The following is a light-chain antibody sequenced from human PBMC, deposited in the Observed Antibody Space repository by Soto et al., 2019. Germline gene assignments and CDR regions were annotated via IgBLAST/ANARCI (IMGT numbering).Light chain of an antibody. J-gene: IGKJ1*01. CDR2: GAS. CDR3: QQYRM. Sequence: VVLTQSPGTLSLSPGERATLSCRASQSVSSTYLAWYQQKPGQAPRLLISGASSRATGIPDRFSGSGSGKNFTLTISRLEPEDFAVYYWQQYRMFGPGTKVEIK. V-gene: IGKV3-20*01. CDR1: QSVSSTY.